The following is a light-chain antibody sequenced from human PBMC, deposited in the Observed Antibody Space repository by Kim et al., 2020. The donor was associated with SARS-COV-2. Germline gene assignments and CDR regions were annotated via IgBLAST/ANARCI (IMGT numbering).Light chain of an antibody. Sequence: IVLSQSPVTLPLSPGARATLSCRASQSVSSYLAWYQQKPGQAPRLLIYDASNRATGIPARFSGSGSGTDFTLTISSLEPEDFAVYYCQQRSNSPSLTVGRATKVEI. V-gene: IGKV3-11*01. CDR3: QQRSNSPSLT. CDR1: QSVSSY. CDR2: DAS. J-gene: IGKJ4*01.